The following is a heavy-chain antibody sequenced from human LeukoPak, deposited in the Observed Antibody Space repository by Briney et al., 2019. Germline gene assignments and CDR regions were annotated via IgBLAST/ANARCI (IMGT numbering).Heavy chain of an antibody. CDR1: GFTFSTYS. J-gene: IGHJ4*02. CDR2: ISSLGSTI. Sequence: PGGSLRLSCAASGFTFSTYSMNWVRQAPGKGLEWVSYISSLGSTIYYADSVKGRFTIFRDNAKNSLYLQMDGLRAEDTAVYYCARDAYSSGWYGYFDYWGQGTLVTVSS. D-gene: IGHD6-19*01. V-gene: IGHV3-48*01. CDR3: ARDAYSSGWYGYFDY.